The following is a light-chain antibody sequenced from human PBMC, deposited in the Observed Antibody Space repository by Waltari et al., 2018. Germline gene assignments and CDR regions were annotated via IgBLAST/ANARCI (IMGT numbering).Light chain of an antibody. V-gene: IGLV2-14*01. CDR2: EVS. J-gene: IGLJ2*01. CDR1: SSDVGGFNY. CDR3: TSYTSSNTPV. Sequence: QSALAQPASVSGSPGQSITISCTETSSDVGGFNYASWYQHHPGEAPKLIIYEVSNRPSGVSNRFSGSTSGNTASLTISGLKAEDEADYYCTSYTSSNTPVFGGGTKLTVL.